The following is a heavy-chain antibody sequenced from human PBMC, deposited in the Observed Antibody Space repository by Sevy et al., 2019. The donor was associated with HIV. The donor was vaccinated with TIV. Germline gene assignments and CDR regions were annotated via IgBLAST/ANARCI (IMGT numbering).Heavy chain of an antibody. CDR3: VKRRYYDFWSGDDY. V-gene: IGHV3-23*01. Sequence: GGSLRLSCAASGFTFSSYAMSWVRQAPGKGLEWVSAISGSGGSTYYADSVKGRFTISRDNSKNTLYLQMNSLRAEDTAVYYCVKRRYYDFWSGDDYWGQGTLVTVSS. D-gene: IGHD3-3*01. J-gene: IGHJ4*02. CDR1: GFTFSSYA. CDR2: ISGSGGST.